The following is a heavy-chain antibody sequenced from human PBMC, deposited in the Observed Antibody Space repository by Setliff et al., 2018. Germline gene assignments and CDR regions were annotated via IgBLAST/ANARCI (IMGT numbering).Heavy chain of an antibody. D-gene: IGHD6-13*01. V-gene: IGHV3-23*01. CDR2: ISDTALGI. CDR3: VKDVVGYSSTWPKRDYFDY. J-gene: IGHJ4*02. CDR1: GFTFNTYA. Sequence: GESLTISCAASGFTFNTYAMSWVRQPPGKGLEWVSSISDTALGIYYADSVRGRFTISRDNSKKTLYLQMNSLRAEDTAVYYCVKDVVGYSSTWPKRDYFDYWGREPWSPSPQ.